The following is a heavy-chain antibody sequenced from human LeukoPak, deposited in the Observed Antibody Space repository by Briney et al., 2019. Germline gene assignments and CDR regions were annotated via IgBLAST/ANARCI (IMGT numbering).Heavy chain of an antibody. V-gene: IGHV4-34*01. D-gene: IGHD3-22*01. J-gene: IGHJ4*02. CDR1: GGSFSGYY. CDR3: ARGRNRQYYDSSGPFFDY. Sequence: SETLSLTCAVYGGSFSGYYWSWIRQPPGKGLEWIGEINHSGSTNYNPSLKSRVTISVDTSKNQFSLKLSSVTAADTAVYCCARGRNRQYYDSSGPFFDYWGQGTLVTVSS. CDR2: INHSGST.